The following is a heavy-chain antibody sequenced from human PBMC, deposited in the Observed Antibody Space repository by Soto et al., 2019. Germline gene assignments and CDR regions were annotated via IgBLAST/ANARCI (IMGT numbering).Heavy chain of an antibody. D-gene: IGHD5-18*01. CDR2: IWYDGSNK. CDR1: GFTFSSYG. J-gene: IGHJ3*02. CDR3: ARDIIGYGYLTDDAFDI. V-gene: IGHV3-33*01. Sequence: PGGSLRLSCAASGFTFSSYGMHWVRQAPGKGLEWVAVIWYDGSNKYYADSVKGRFTISRDNSKNTLYLQMNSLRAEDTAVYYCARDIIGYGYLTDDAFDIWGQGTMVTVS.